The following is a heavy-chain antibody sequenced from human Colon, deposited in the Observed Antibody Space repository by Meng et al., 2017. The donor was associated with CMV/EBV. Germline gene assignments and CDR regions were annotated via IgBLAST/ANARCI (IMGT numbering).Heavy chain of an antibody. CDR3: ARALSGDGMDV. D-gene: IGHD3-10*01. V-gene: IGHV3-53*01. CDR1: GFTVSSNY. CDR2: IYRTGGT. J-gene: IGHJ6*02. Sequence: GGSLRLSCAASGFTVSSNYISWVRQAPGKGLEWVSVIYRTGGTYYADSVKGRFTISRDNAQKSLYLQMSGLRAEDTALYYCARALSGDGMDVWGQGTTVTVSS.